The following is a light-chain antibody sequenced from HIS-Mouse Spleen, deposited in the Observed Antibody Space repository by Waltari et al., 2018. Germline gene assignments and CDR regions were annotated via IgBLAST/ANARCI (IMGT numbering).Light chain of an antibody. J-gene: IGLJ2*01. CDR3: SSYAGSNNLGV. CDR1: SSDVGGYNY. V-gene: IGLV2-8*01. CDR2: EVS. Sequence: QSALTQPPSASGSPGQSVTISCTGTSSDVGGYNYVSWYQQHPGKAPKLMIYEVSKRPSGVPAGFSGSKSGNTASLTVSGLQAEDEADYYCSSYAGSNNLGVFGGGTKLTVL.